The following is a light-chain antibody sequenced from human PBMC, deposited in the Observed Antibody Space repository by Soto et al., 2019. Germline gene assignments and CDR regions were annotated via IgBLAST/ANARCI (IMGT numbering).Light chain of an antibody. J-gene: IGKJ5*01. CDR3: QQYNSWPIT. V-gene: IGKV3-15*01. Sequence: EVLMTQYPDTLFVSPGERFTLSCMASQSVSDNLAWYQQKPGQGPRLLVYRASTRTLGITARFSGSESGTEFTLTISSLQSEDFAVYYCQQYNSWPITFGQGTRLEIK. CDR2: RAS. CDR1: QSVSDN.